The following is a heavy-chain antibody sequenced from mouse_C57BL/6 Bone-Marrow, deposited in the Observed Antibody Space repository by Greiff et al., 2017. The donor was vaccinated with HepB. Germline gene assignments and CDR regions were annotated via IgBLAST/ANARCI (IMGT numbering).Heavy chain of an antibody. CDR1: GYTFTSYW. V-gene: IGHV1-59*01. CDR2: IDPSDSYT. J-gene: IGHJ2*01. Sequence: QVQLQQPGAELVRPGTSVKLSFKASGYTFTSYWMHWVKQRPGQGLEWIGVIDPSDSYTNYNQKFKGKATLTVDTSSSTAYMQLSSLTSEDSAVYYCARRRGLWFDYWGQGTTLTVSS. CDR3: ARRRGLWFDY. D-gene: IGHD2-2*01.